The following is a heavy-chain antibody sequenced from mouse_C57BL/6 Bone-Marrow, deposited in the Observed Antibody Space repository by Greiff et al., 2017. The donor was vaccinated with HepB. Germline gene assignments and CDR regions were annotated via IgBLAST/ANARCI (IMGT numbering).Heavy chain of an antibody. V-gene: IGHV1-64*01. CDR2: IHPNSGST. J-gene: IGHJ3*01. CDR1: GYTFTSYW. CDR3: ARGSYYSNYGFAY. D-gene: IGHD2-5*01. Sequence: QFQLQQPGAELVKPGASVKLSCKASGYTFTSYWMHWVKQRPGQGLEWIGMIHPNSGSTNYNEKFKSKATLTVDKSSSTAYMQLSSLTSEDSAVYYCARGSYYSNYGFAYWGQGTLVTVSA.